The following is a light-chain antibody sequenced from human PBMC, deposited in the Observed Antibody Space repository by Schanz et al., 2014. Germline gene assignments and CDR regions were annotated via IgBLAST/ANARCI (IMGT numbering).Light chain of an antibody. J-gene: IGLJ3*02. CDR2: DNN. Sequence: QSVLTQPPSVSAAPGQKVTISCSGSSSNIANNYVSWYQQLPGTAPKLLIYDNNERPSGIPDRFSGSKSGTSATLAISGLRSEDEAGYYCASWDDSLSAWVFGGGTKVTVL. CDR1: SSNIANNY. CDR3: ASWDDSLSAWV. V-gene: IGLV1-51*01.